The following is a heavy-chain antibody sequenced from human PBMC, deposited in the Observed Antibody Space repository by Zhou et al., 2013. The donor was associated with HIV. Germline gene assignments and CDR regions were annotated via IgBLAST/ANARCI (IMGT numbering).Heavy chain of an antibody. CDR1: GGTFSSYA. Sequence: QVQLVQSGAEVKKPGSSVKVSCKASGGTFSSYAISWVRQAPGQGLEWMGGIIPIFGTANYAQKFQGRVTITTDESTSTAYMELSSLRSEDTAVYYCASCQLGRPGYYYYYMDVWGKGTTVTVSS. J-gene: IGHJ6*03. V-gene: IGHV1-69*05. CDR2: IIPIFGTA. D-gene: IGHD1-1*01. CDR3: ASCQLGRPGYYYYYMDV.